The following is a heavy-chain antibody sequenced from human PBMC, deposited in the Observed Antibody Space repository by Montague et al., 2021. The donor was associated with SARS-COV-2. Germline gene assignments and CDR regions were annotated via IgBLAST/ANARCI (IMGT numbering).Heavy chain of an antibody. Sequence: SETLSLTCTVSGGSISDSNFHWVWIRQPPGKGLEWIGTLYYSGATYYNPSLKSRVTTSMDTSKNQFSLKLTSAIAADTAVYYCARLRGGTPGEHWGQGALVTVSS. CDR3: ARLRGGTPGEH. CDR1: GGSISDSNFH. J-gene: IGHJ4*02. D-gene: IGHD2-21*01. CDR2: LYYSGAT. V-gene: IGHV4-39*07.